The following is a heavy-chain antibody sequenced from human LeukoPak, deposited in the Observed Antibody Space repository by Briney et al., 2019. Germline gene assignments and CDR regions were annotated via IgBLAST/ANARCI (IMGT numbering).Heavy chain of an antibody. D-gene: IGHD5-18*01. CDR1: GGSFSGYY. J-gene: IGHJ4*02. CDR3: ARVSGTAMVYYFDY. CDR2: INHSGST. V-gene: IGHV4-34*01. Sequence: PSETLSLTCAVYGGSFSGYYWSWIRQPPGKGLEWIGEINHSGSTNYNPSLKSRVTISVDTSKNQFSLKLSSVTAADTAVYYCARVSGTAMVYYFDYWGQGTLVTVSS.